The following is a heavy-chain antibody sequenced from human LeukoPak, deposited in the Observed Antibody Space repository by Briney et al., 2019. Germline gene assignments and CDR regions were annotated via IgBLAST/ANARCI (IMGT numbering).Heavy chain of an antibody. V-gene: IGHV4-34*01. CDR3: ARAAWNGGGGFDP. CDR2: VNPGGNT. D-gene: IGHD2-8*01. J-gene: IGHJ5*02. CDR1: NGSFSGYY. Sequence: PSETLSLTCAVYNGSFSGYYWSWIRQSPGNGLEWIGKVNPGGNTNYNPSLRSRVTISLDTSKNHFSLKLRSVTAADTAVYNCARAAWNGGGGFDPWGQGTLVTVSS.